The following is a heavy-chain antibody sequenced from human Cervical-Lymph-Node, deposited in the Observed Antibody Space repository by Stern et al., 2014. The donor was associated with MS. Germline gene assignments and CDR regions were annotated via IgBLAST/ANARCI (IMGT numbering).Heavy chain of an antibody. CDR2: INTLGGST. V-gene: IGHV1-46*01. Sequence: QVQLVESGAEVKKPGASVKVSCKASGYTFINYYMHWVRQAPGHGLEWMGIINTLGGSTDYTQKVQGRLTMTRDTSTTTVSMELSGLRPEDTAVYYCAREYVEASGVGYLYYGLDVWGQGTTVIVSS. J-gene: IGHJ6*02. D-gene: IGHD2-21*02. CDR3: AREYVEASGVGYLYYGLDV. CDR1: GYTFINYY.